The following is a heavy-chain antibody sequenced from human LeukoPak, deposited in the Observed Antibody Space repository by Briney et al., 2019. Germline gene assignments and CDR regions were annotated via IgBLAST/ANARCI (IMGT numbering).Heavy chain of an antibody. CDR3: ADSSGWITTFGY. V-gene: IGHV3-23*01. D-gene: IGHD6-19*01. Sequence: PGGSLRLSCAASGFTFSSYAMSWVRQAPGKGLEWVSAISGSGGSTYYADSVKGRFTISRDNSKNTLYLQMNSLRAEDTAVYYCADSSGWITTFGYWGQGTLVTVSS. CDR2: ISGSGGST. J-gene: IGHJ4*02. CDR1: GFTFSSYA.